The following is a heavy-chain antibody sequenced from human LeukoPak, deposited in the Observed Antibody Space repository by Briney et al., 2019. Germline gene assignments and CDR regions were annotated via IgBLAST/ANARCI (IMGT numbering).Heavy chain of an antibody. CDR3: AKGSYYDSSGSFYFDY. D-gene: IGHD3-22*01. V-gene: IGHV3-23*01. CDR2: ISGSGDNT. J-gene: IGHJ4*02. CDR1: GFTFSSYA. Sequence: GGSLRLSCAASGFTFSSYAMSWVRQAPGKGLEWVSGISGSGDNTYYADSVRGRFTISRDNSKNTLYVQVDSLGTEDTAAYYCAKGSYYDSSGSFYFDYWGQGTLVTVSS.